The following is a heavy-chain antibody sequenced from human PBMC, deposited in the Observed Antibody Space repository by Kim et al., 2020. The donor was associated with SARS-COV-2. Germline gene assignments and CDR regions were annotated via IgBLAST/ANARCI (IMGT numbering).Heavy chain of an antibody. CDR3: ARDTSHASWSGWYLYYYGMDV. CDR1: GFTFSSYA. Sequence: GGSLRLSCAASGFTFSSYAMHWVRQAPGKGLEWVAVISYDGSNKYYVDSVKGRFTISRDNSKNTLYLQMNSLRAEDTAVYYCARDTSHASWSGWYLYYYGMDVWGQGTTVTVSS. D-gene: IGHD6-19*01. CDR2: ISYDGSNK. V-gene: IGHV3-30*04. J-gene: IGHJ6*02.